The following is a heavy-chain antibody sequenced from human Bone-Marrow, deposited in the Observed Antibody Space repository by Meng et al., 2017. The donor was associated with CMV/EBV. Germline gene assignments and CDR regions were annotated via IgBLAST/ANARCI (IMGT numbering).Heavy chain of an antibody. CDR3: ARDRYYDPSGNYYYYYGMDV. D-gene: IGHD3-3*01. CDR2: ISAYNGNT. J-gene: IGHJ6*02. CDR1: GYTFTSYG. V-gene: IGHV1-18*01. Sequence: ASVKVSCKASGYTFTSYGISWVRQAPGQGLEWMGWISAYNGNTNYAQKLQGRVTMTTDTSTSTAYMELRSLRSDDTAVYYCARDRYYDPSGNYYYYYGMDVWGQGTTVTASS.